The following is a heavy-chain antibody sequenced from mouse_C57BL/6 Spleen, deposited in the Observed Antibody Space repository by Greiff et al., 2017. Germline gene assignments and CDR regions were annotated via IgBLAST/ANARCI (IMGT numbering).Heavy chain of an antibody. V-gene: IGHV5-17*01. CDR2: ISSGSSTI. CDR3: AREDWDDWYFDV. Sequence: EVMLVESGGGLVKPGGSLKLSCAASGFTFSDYGMHWVRQAPEKGLEWVAYISSGSSTIYYADTVKGRFHISRDNAKNTLFLQMTSLRSEDTAMYYCAREDWDDWYFDVWGTGTTVTVSS. D-gene: IGHD4-1*01. J-gene: IGHJ1*03. CDR1: GFTFSDYG.